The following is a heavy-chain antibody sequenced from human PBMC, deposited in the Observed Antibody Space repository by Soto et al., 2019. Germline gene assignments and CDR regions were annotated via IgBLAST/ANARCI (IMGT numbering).Heavy chain of an antibody. CDR2: IIPIFGTA. CDR1: GGTFSSYA. CDR3: GRQGGGSDQYYYYYGMDV. V-gene: IGHV1-69*01. J-gene: IGHJ6*02. Sequence: QVQLVQYGAEVKKPGSSVKVSCKASGGTFSSYAISWVRQAPGQGLEWMGGIIPIFGTANYAQKLQGRVTITADESTSTAYMELSSLRSEDTAVYYCGRQGGGSDQYYYYYGMDVWGQGTTVTVSS. D-gene: IGHD1-26*01.